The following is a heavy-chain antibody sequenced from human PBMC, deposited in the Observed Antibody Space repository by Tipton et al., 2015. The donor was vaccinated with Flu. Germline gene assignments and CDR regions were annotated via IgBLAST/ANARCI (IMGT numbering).Heavy chain of an antibody. CDR2: ISYDGREN. CDR3: AKDLGFGLVDAPYISGMDV. CDR1: GFTFHNYG. D-gene: IGHD3-10*01. J-gene: IGHJ6*02. Sequence: AASGFTFHNYGMHWVRQAPGKGLEWVSVISYDGRENFYADFVKGRFTISRDNSKNTLSLYMNSLRPEDTAVYYCAKDLGFGLVDAPYISGMDVWGQGTTVTVSS. V-gene: IGHV3-30*18.